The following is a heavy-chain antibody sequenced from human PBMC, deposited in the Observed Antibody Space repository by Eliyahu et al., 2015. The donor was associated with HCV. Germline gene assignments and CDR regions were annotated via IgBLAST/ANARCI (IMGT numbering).Heavy chain of an antibody. V-gene: IGHV4-39*01. J-gene: IGHJ4*02. CDR1: GXSISSSSYY. D-gene: IGHD1-26*01. Sequence: QLQLQESGPGLVKPSETLSLXCTVSGXSISSSSYYWGWIRQPPGXGXXWIGSIYYSGSTYYNPSLKSRVTISVDTSKNQFSLKLSSVTAADTAVYYCARHLIVGAQYYFDYWGQGTLVTVSS. CDR3: ARHLIVGAQYYFDY. CDR2: IYYSGST.